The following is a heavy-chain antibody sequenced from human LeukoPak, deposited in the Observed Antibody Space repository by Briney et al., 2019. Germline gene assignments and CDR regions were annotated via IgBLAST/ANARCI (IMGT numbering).Heavy chain of an antibody. CDR2: IWYDGGNK. D-gene: IGHD7-27*01. CDR1: GFTFSTYG. V-gene: IGHV3-33*01. CDR3: ARDHNWGNEVDY. J-gene: IGHJ4*02. Sequence: PGGSLRLSCAASGFTFSTYGMHWVRQAPGKGLEGVAIIWYDGGNKYYADSVKGRFTISRDNSKTTLYLQMNSLRAEDTAVYYCARDHNWGNEVDYWGQGTLVTVSS.